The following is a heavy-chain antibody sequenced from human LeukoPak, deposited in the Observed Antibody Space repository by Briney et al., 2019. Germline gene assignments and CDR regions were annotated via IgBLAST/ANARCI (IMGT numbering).Heavy chain of an antibody. J-gene: IGHJ4*02. D-gene: IGHD6-6*01. CDR3: ARDPPSAYTSPWFYFDY. Sequence: GGSLGLSCAASGFTFTNYGMHWVRQAPGKGLEWGAVTWYDGSNKYYADSVKGRFTTSRDNSKNTLYLQMNSLRAEDTAVYYCARDPPSAYTSPWFYFDYWGQGTLVTVSS. CDR2: TWYDGSNK. V-gene: IGHV3-33*01. CDR1: GFTFTNYG.